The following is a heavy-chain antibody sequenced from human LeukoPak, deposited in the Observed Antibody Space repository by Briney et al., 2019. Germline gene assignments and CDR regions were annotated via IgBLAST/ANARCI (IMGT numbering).Heavy chain of an antibody. CDR1: GFTFSSYS. V-gene: IGHV3-21*01. D-gene: IGHD3-10*01. J-gene: IGHJ4*02. CDR3: AREYYYGSGSYYPPYYFDY. Sequence: GGSLRLSCAASGFTFSSYSMNWVRQAPGKGLEWVSSISSSSSYIYYADSVKGRFTISRDNAKNSLYLQMNSLRAEDTAVYYCAREYYYGSGSYYPPYYFDYWGQGTLVTVSS. CDR2: ISSSSSYI.